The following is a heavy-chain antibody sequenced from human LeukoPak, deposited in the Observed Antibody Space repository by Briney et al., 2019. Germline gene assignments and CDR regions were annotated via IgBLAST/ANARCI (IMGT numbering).Heavy chain of an antibody. J-gene: IGHJ4*02. Sequence: ASVKVSXKASGYTFTGYYMHWMRQAPGQGLEWMGRINPNSGGTNYAQKFQGRVTMTRDTSISTAYMELSRLRSDDTAVYYCARTSEPTYYYDSSGYGSLDYWGQGTLVTVSS. V-gene: IGHV1-2*06. CDR3: ARTSEPTYYYDSSGYGSLDY. CDR2: INPNSGGT. D-gene: IGHD3-22*01. CDR1: GYTFTGYY.